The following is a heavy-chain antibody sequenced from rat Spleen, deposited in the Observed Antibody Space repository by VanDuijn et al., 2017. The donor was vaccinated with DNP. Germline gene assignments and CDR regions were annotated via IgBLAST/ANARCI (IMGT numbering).Heavy chain of an antibody. J-gene: IGHJ2*01. V-gene: IGHV5-19*01. Sequence: EVQLVESGGGLVQPGRSLKLSCAASGFTFSNYGMHWIRQAPTKGLEWVASISPSGGSTYYRDSVKGRFTISRDNAKSTLYLQMDSLRSEDTATYYCATLIRNYPGIDYWGQGVMVTVSS. CDR1: GFTFSNYG. D-gene: IGHD1-4*01. CDR2: ISPSGGST. CDR3: ATLIRNYPGIDY.